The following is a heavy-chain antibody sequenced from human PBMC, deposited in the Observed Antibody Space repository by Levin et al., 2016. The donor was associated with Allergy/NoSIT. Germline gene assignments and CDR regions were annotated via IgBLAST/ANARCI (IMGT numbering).Heavy chain of an antibody. CDR2: IKEDGSAK. CDR3: VRDCGDDCITGVSDY. Sequence: WIRQPPGKGLEWVANIKEDGSAKYYVDSVRGRFTISRDNAKNALYLQMNSLRAEDTAMYHCVRDCGDDCITGVSDYWGQGTLVTVSS. J-gene: IGHJ4*02. D-gene: IGHD2-21*02. V-gene: IGHV3-7*01.